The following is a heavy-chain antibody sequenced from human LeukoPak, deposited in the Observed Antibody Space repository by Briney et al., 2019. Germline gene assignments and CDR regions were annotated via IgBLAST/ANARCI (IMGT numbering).Heavy chain of an antibody. D-gene: IGHD5-12*01. CDR3: ARDVRGYGGYDLTTTDY. CDR2: MNPNSGNT. J-gene: IGHJ4*02. V-gene: IGHV1-8*01. CDR1: GYTFTSYD. Sequence: ASVTVSFKASGYTFTSYDINWVRQATGQGRAWMGWMNPNSGNTGYAQKFQGRVTITADESTSTAYMELSSLRSEDTAVYYCARDVRGYGGYDLTTTDYWGQGTLVTVSS.